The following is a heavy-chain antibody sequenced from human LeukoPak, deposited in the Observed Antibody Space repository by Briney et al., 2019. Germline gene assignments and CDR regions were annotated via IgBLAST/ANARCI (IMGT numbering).Heavy chain of an antibody. Sequence: GGSLRLSCAASGFTFSSYGMHWVRQAPGKGLEWVAVISYDGSNKYYADSVKGRFTISRDNPKNTLYLQMNSLRAEDTAVYYCANFIAAAGNDYWGQGTLVTVSS. CDR3: ANFIAAAGNDY. V-gene: IGHV3-30*18. J-gene: IGHJ4*02. CDR1: GFTFSSYG. CDR2: ISYDGSNK. D-gene: IGHD6-13*01.